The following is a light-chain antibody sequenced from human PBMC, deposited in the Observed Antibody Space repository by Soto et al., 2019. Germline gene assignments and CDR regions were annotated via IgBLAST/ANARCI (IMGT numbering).Light chain of an antibody. CDR1: NIGSKN. Sequence: SYELTQPLSVSVALGQTARITCAGNNIGSKNVHWYQQKPGQAPVLVIYRDDNRPSGIPERFSGSNWGNTATLTISGAHAGDEADYYCQVWDSRADVFGGGTKLTVL. J-gene: IGLJ3*02. CDR2: RDD. V-gene: IGLV3-9*01. CDR3: QVWDSRADV.